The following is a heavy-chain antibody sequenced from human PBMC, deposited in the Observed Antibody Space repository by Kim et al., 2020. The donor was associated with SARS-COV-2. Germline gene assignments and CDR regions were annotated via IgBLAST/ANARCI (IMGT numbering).Heavy chain of an antibody. J-gene: IGHJ2*01. CDR3: ARARTDGWYFDL. V-gene: IGHV3-53*01. Sequence: YHAESVKGRFTSSRDSSKNTLYLQMNSLRAEDTAVYYCARARTDGWYFDLWGRGTLVTVSS.